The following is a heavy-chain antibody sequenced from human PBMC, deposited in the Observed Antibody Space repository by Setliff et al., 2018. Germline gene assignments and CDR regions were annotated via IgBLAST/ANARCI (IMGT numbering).Heavy chain of an antibody. CDR1: SGSIINYY. CDR2: IKYDGTT. Sequence: SETLSLTCTVSSGSIINYYWSWIRQPPGRPLEWIGYIKYDGTTDYNPSPDSRVTMSVDTSKNQFSLKLKSVTAADTAMYYCARGCAAGACYSDYYYYMDVWGKGTTVT. V-gene: IGHV4-59*01. CDR3: ARGCAAGACYSDYYYYMDV. D-gene: IGHD2-15*01. J-gene: IGHJ6*03.